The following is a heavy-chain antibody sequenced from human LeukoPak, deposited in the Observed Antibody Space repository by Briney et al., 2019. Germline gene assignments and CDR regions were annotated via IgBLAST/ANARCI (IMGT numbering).Heavy chain of an antibody. Sequence: SGGSLRLSCAASGFTFSSYAMSWVRQAPGKGLEWVSAISGSGGSTYYADSVKGRFTISRDNSKNTLYLQMNSLRAEDTAVYYCAKDKLISSYYFDYWGQGTLVTVSS. V-gene: IGHV3-23*01. CDR1: GFTFSSYA. D-gene: IGHD1-26*01. CDR2: ISGSGGST. CDR3: AKDKLISSYYFDY. J-gene: IGHJ4*02.